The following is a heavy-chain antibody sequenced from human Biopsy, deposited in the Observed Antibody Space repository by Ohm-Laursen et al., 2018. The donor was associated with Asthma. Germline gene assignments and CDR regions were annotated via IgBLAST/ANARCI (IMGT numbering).Heavy chain of an antibody. CDR1: GFAVSRDH. V-gene: IGHV3-53*01. J-gene: IGHJ4*02. CDR2: IYSGGTS. Sequence: SLRLSCAASGFAVSRDHMFWVRQAPGKGLEWVSVIYSGGTSHTADFVRGRFTISRDYSKNTLYLQMHSLRAEDTAAYYCARGDSSNWSHYYFDYWGQGTLVTVSS. D-gene: IGHD3-22*01. CDR3: ARGDSSNWSHYYFDY.